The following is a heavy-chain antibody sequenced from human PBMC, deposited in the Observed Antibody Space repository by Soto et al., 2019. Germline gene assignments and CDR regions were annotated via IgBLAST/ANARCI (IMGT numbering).Heavy chain of an antibody. V-gene: IGHV3-23*01. CDR3: AKGDSGWYGYFDY. D-gene: IGHD6-19*01. Sequence: GVSMSISYAASGFPFADYAMHWVRQAPGKGLEWVSAISGSGGSTYYADSVKGRFTISRDNSKNTLYLQMNSLRAEDTAVYYCAKGDSGWYGYFDYWGQGTLVTVSS. CDR2: ISGSGGST. J-gene: IGHJ4*02. CDR1: GFPFADYA.